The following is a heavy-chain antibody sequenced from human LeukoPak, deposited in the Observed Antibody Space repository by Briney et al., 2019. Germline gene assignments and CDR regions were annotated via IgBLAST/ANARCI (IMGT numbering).Heavy chain of an antibody. V-gene: IGHV3-11*06. Sequence: PGGSLRLSCAGSGITFRDHYRSWIRQAPGKGRQCISYISGGSRDIYYTDSVKGRFTISRDNGKNSLYLQMNSLTFEDTALYFCAKSSSGSGTLGTFDIWGQGTRVTVS. CDR2: ISGGSRDI. CDR1: GITFRDHY. J-gene: IGHJ3*02. D-gene: IGHD3-10*01. CDR3: AKSSSGSGTLGTFDI.